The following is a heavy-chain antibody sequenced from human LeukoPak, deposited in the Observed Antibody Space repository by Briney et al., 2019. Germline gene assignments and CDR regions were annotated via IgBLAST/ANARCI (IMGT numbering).Heavy chain of an antibody. CDR2: IYYSGST. D-gene: IGHD3-10*01. Sequence: PSETLSLTCTVSGGSISSYYWSWIRQPPGKGLEWIGYIYYSGSTNYNPSLKSRVTISVDTSKNQFSLKLSSVTAADTAVYYCARSGSGSYYWYYYYMDVWGKGTRSPSP. CDR3: ARSGSGSYYWYYYYMDV. J-gene: IGHJ6*03. V-gene: IGHV4-59*01. CDR1: GGSISSYY.